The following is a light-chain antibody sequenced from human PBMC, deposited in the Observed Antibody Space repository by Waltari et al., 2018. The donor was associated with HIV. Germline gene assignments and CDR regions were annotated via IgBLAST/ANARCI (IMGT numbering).Light chain of an antibody. Sequence: IVLTQSPATLSLSPGESATLSCGASQTLSNNYLAWYQQKPGLPPRLVIYDASNRAGGIPDRFGGSGSGTDFTLTINRLEPDDFAVYYCQQYASSPWTFGQGTKLEVK. V-gene: IGKV3D-20*01. CDR1: QTLSNNY. CDR3: QQYASSPWT. J-gene: IGKJ2*02. CDR2: DAS.